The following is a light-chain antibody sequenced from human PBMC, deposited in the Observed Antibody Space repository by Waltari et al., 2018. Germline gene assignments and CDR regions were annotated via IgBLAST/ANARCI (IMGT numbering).Light chain of an antibody. V-gene: IGKV3-11*01. CDR3: QQRTTWWT. CDR2: DAS. Sequence: VVLIQSPATLHFSPGERATLSCRASQSVGIYLAWYQQKPGQTPRLLMYDASTRATGTPARFSGSGSGTDFTLTISSLEPDDSAVYYCQQRTTWWTFGQGTKVEIK. J-gene: IGKJ1*01. CDR1: QSVGIY.